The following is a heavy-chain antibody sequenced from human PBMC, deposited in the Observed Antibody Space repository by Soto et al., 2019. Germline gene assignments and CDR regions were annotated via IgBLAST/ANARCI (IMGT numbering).Heavy chain of an antibody. V-gene: IGHV3-30-3*01. CDR2: TSNDGSNT. J-gene: IGHJ6*02. CDR3: ARGTLDV. Sequence: QVQVVESGGGVVQPGKSLRLSCAPSAFTLSKFVMHGVRQAPGRGLEWVAVTSNDGSNTFYAASVKGRFTISRDNSKNTVYLHMNSVRTEETAVYYCARGTLDVWGQGTTVTVSS. CDR1: AFTLSKFV.